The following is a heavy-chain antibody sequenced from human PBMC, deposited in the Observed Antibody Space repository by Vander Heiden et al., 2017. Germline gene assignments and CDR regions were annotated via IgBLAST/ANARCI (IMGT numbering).Heavy chain of an antibody. CDR1: GFTFSSYA. Sequence: EVQLLESGGGLVQPGGSLRLSCAASGFTFSSYAVSWVRQAPGKGLEWVSAISGSGGSTYYADSVKGRFTISRDNSKNTLYLQMNSLRAEDTAVYYCAKGFSGCSSTSCYNWFDPWGQGTLVTVSS. CDR3: AKGFSGCSSTSCYNWFDP. J-gene: IGHJ5*02. CDR2: ISGSGGST. V-gene: IGHV3-23*01. D-gene: IGHD2-2*01.